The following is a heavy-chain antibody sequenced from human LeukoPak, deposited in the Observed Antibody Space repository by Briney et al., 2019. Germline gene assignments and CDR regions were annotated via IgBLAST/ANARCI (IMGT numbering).Heavy chain of an antibody. CDR3: AKRIFGVVRDAFDI. D-gene: IGHD3-3*01. Sequence: GGSLRLSCAASGFTVSSNYMSWVRQAPGKGLEWVSVIYSGGSTYYADSVKGRFTISRDNSKNTLYLQMNSLRAEDTAVYYCAKRIFGVVRDAFDIWGQGTMVTVSS. J-gene: IGHJ3*02. V-gene: IGHV3-53*01. CDR1: GFTVSSNY. CDR2: IYSGGST.